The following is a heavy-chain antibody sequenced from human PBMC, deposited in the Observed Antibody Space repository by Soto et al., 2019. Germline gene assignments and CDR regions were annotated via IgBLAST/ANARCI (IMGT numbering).Heavy chain of an antibody. V-gene: IGHV3-72*01. Sequence: GGSLRLSCAASGFTFSDHYMDWVRQAPGKGLEWVGRTRNKANSYTTEYAASVKGRFTISRDDSKNSLYLQMNSLKTEDTAVYYCARANSYGDYATIDYWGQGTLVTVSS. D-gene: IGHD4-17*01. CDR1: GFTFSDHY. CDR3: ARANSYGDYATIDY. CDR2: TRNKANSYTT. J-gene: IGHJ4*02.